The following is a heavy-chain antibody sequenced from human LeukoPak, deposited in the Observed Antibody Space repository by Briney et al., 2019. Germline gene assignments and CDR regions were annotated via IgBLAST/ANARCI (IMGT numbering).Heavy chain of an antibody. D-gene: IGHD1-26*01. V-gene: IGHV4-38-2*02. CDR3: ARFFRTMWELPYY. J-gene: IGHJ4*02. CDR1: GYSISSGYY. Sequence: SETLSLTCTVSGYSISSGYYWGWIRQPPGKGLEWIGSIYHSGNTLYNPSLKSRVTISVDTSKNQFSLKLTSVTAADTAVYYCARFFRTMWELPYYWGQGTLVTVSS. CDR2: IYHSGNT.